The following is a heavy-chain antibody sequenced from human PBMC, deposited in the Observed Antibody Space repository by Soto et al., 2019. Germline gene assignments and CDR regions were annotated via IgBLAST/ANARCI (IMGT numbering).Heavy chain of an antibody. J-gene: IGHJ6*02. D-gene: IGHD6-13*01. V-gene: IGHV4-34*01. CDR1: GGSFSGYY. CDR3: AGLRRQLGQFPYYYYYGMDV. Sequence: SETLSLTCAVYGGSFSGYYWSWIRQPPGKGLEWIGEINHSGSTNYNPSLKSRVTISVDTSKNQFSLKLSSVTAADTAVYYCAGLRRQLGQFPYYYYYGMDVWGQGTTVTVSS. CDR2: INHSGST.